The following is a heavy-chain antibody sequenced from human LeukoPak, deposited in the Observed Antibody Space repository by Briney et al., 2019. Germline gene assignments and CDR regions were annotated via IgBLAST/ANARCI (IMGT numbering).Heavy chain of an antibody. V-gene: IGHV4-31*03. J-gene: IGHJ5*02. CDR3: ARSLRVVVIGGNWFDP. CDR1: GGSISSGGYY. Sequence: PSQTLSLTCTVSGGSISSGGYYWSWIRQHPGKGLEWIGYIYYSGSTYYNPSLKSRVTISVDTSKNQFSLKLSSVTAADTAVYYCARSLRVVVIGGNWFDPWGQGTLVTVSS. CDR2: IYYSGST. D-gene: IGHD3-22*01.